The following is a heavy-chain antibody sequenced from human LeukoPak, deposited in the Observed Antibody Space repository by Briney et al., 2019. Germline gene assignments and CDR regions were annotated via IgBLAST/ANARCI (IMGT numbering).Heavy chain of an antibody. CDR2: INHSGST. V-gene: IGHV4-34*01. J-gene: IGHJ4*02. Sequence: SETLSLTCTVSGGSISSYYWSWIRQPPGKGLEWIGEINHSGSTNYNPSLKSRVTISVDTSKNQYSLKLSSVTAADTAVYYCARVLSAIAARPFDYWGQGTLVTVSS. D-gene: IGHD6-6*01. CDR1: GGSISSYY. CDR3: ARVLSAIAARPFDY.